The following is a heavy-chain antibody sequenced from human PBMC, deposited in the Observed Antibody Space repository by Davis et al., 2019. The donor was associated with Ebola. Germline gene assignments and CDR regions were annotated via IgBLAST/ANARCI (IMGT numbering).Heavy chain of an antibody. CDR2: IWYDGSNK. D-gene: IGHD4-23*01. J-gene: IGHJ6*02. Sequence: PGGSLRLSCAASGFTFSNYGMHWVRQAPGKGLEWVAVIWYDGSNKYYADSVKGRFTISRDNSKNTLYLQMNSLRAEDTAVYYCARATTVVHYYGMDVWGQGTTVTVSS. CDR3: ARATTVVHYYGMDV. V-gene: IGHV3-33*01. CDR1: GFTFSNYG.